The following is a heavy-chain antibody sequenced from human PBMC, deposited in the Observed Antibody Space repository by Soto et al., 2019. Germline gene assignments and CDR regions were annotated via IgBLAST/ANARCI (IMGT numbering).Heavy chain of an antibody. CDR3: ARADYDYVWGSYSFDY. CDR2: INAGNGNT. Sequence: QVQLVQSGAEVKKPGASVKVSCKASGYTFTSYAMHWVRQAPGQRLEWMGWINAGNGNTKYSQKFQGGVTITRDPSASTGYMELGSLRSEVTAVYYCARADYDYVWGSYSFDYWGQGTLVTVSS. V-gene: IGHV1-3*01. D-gene: IGHD3-16*01. CDR1: GYTFTSYA. J-gene: IGHJ4*02.